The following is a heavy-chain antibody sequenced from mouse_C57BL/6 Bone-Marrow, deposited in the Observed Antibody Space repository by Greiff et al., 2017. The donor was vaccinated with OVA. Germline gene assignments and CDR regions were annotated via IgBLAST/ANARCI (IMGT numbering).Heavy chain of an antibody. J-gene: IGHJ1*03. Sequence: QVQLQQSGPGLVQPSQSLSITCTVSGFSLTSYGVHWVRQSPGKGLEWLGVIWRGGSTAYNAAFMSRLSITKDNSKSQVFFKMNSLQADDTAIYYCAKNTIYYGSSSWYFDVWGTGTTVTVSS. CDR3: AKNTIYYGSSSWYFDV. CDR1: GFSLTSYG. D-gene: IGHD1-1*01. V-gene: IGHV2-5*01. CDR2: IWRGGST.